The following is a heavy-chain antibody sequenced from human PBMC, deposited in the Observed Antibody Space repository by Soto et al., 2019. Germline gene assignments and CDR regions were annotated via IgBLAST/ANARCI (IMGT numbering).Heavy chain of an antibody. CDR3: AKSGGYCSGSTCSYYRGMDV. J-gene: IGHJ6*02. D-gene: IGHD2-15*01. V-gene: IGHV3-30-3*02. CDR1: GFTFSSYG. Sequence: GGSLRLSCAASGFTFSSYGMHWVRQAPGKGLEWVTVISDDGSNKYYADSAKGRFTISRDNSKNTLYLQMNSLRPEDTAVYYCAKSGGYCSGSTCSYYRGMDVWGQGTTVTVSS. CDR2: ISDDGSNK.